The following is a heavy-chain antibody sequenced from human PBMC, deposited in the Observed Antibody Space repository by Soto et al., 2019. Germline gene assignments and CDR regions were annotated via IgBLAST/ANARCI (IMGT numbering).Heavy chain of an antibody. CDR1: GFTFSSYG. CDR2: ISYDGSDK. J-gene: IGHJ1*01. D-gene: IGHD2-15*01. V-gene: IGHV3-30*18. Sequence: QVQLVESGGGVVQPGRSLRLSCAASGFTFSSYGMHWVRQAPGKGLEWVAVISYDGSDKYYADSVKGQFTISRDNSNHQLYLQMDSLRAADTAVYYCAEGVVVATTCFQYWGQGTLVTVSS. CDR3: AEGVVVATTCFQY.